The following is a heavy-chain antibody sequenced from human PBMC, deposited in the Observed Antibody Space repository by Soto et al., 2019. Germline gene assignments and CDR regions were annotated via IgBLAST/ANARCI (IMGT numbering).Heavy chain of an antibody. Sequence: LRLSCAVSGFIFSSALHWVRQAPGKGLEWVAVISYDGINENYSDSVKGRFTISRDNSKNTLYLQMNSLRPEDTAVYYCARDLGYCTSTRCYSSQGPLDYWGQGTLVTVSS. V-gene: IGHV3-30-3*01. D-gene: IGHD2-2*01. CDR3: ARDLGYCTSTRCYSSQGPLDY. J-gene: IGHJ4*02. CDR2: ISYDGINE. CDR1: GFIFSSA.